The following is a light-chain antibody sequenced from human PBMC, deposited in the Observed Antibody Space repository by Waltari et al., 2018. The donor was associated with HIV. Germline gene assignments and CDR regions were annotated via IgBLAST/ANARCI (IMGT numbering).Light chain of an antibody. V-gene: IGKV3-11*01. CDR3: QQRSRWPPAYT. CDR2: DAS. J-gene: IGKJ2*01. Sequence: EIVLTQYPATLSLSPGERATLSCRASQSVRIYLAWYQQKPGQPPRLLIYDASNRATAIPARFSGSGSGTDFTLTISSLEPEDFAVYYCQQRSRWPPAYTFGQGTKLEIK. CDR1: QSVRIY.